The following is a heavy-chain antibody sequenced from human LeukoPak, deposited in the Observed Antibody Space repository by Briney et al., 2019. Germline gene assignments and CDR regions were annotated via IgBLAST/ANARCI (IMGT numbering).Heavy chain of an antibody. CDR3: VKGMTTVATVLDF. V-gene: IGHV3-64D*09. CDR2: INTDGNTT. Sequence: GGSLRLSCAASGFTFTKAWMSWVRQAPGKGLEYVSAINTDGNTTYYADSVKGRFTISRDNSKNTLYLQMSSMRTEDTAVYYCVKGMTTVATVLDFWGQGTLVTVSS. CDR1: GFTFTKAW. D-gene: IGHD4-23*01. J-gene: IGHJ4*02.